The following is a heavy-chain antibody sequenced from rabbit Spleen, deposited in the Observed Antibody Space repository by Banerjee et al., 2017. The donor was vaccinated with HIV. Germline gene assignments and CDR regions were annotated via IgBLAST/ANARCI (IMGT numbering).Heavy chain of an antibody. Sequence: QEQLVESGGGLVKPEGSLKLSCTASGFSFSNKAVMCWVRQAPGKGLEYIGCIRGDSGGSDYATWVNGRFTISRTSSTTVTLQMTSLTAADTATYFCVRDQAGYAGYGPWYFNLWGQGTLVTVS. CDR2: IRGDSGGS. V-gene: IGHV1S45*01. J-gene: IGHJ4*01. CDR3: VRDQAGYAGYGPWYFNL. D-gene: IGHD7-1*01. CDR1: GFSFSNKAV.